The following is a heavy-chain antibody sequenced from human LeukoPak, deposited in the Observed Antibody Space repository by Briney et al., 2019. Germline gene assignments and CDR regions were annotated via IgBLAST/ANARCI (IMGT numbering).Heavy chain of an antibody. V-gene: IGHV3-48*03. Sequence: PGGSLRLSCAASGFTFSSYEMNWVRQAPGKGLEWVSYISSSGSTIYYADSVKGRLTISRDNAKNSLYLQMNSLRAEDTAVYYCARENYDILTGYSYYFDYWGQGTLVTVSS. CDR1: GFTFSSYE. J-gene: IGHJ4*02. D-gene: IGHD3-9*01. CDR3: ARENYDILTGYSYYFDY. CDR2: ISSSGSTI.